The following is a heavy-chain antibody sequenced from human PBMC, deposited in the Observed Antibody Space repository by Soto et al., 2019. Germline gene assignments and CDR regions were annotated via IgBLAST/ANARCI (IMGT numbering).Heavy chain of an antibody. J-gene: IGHJ4*02. CDR3: ASGIQLWLRRINNGYSG. D-gene: IGHD5-18*01. Sequence: QVQLVQSGAEVKKPESSVKVSCKAPGGTFSTYAISWVRQAPGQGLEWMGGIIPMFGTANYAQRFQDRVTIPADDSTNTVYMELSRLRSEDTAVYFCASGIQLWLRRINNGYSGWGQGTLVTVSS. CDR2: IIPMFGTA. CDR1: GGTFSTYA. V-gene: IGHV1-69*12.